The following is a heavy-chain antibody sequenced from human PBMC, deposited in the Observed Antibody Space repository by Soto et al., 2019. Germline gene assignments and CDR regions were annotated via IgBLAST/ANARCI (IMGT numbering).Heavy chain of an antibody. D-gene: IGHD5-18*01. Sequence: VKVSCKASNYTFTSYGISWVRQAPGQGLEWMGGIIPIFGTANYAQKFQGRVTITADKSTSTAYMELSSLRSEDTAVYYCAREGGYSYGDYYYYGMDVWGQGTTVTVSS. CDR1: NYTFTSYG. V-gene: IGHV1-69*06. CDR2: IIPIFGTA. J-gene: IGHJ6*02. CDR3: AREGGYSYGDYYYYGMDV.